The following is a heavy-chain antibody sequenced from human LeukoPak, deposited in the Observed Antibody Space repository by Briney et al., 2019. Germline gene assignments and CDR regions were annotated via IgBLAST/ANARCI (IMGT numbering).Heavy chain of an antibody. V-gene: IGHV4-4*07. Sequence: SETLSLTCTVSGGSISSYYWSWIRQPAGKGLEWIGRIYTSGSTNYNPSLKSRVTISVDKSKNQFSLRLSSVTAADTAVYYCAREVRGNPTHFDYWGQGTLVTVSS. J-gene: IGHJ4*02. CDR2: IYTSGST. CDR3: AREVRGNPTHFDY. CDR1: GGSISSYY. D-gene: IGHD4-23*01.